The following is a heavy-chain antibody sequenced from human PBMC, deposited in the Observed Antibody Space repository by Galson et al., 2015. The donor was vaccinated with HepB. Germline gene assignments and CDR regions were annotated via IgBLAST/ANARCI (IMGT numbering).Heavy chain of an antibody. CDR1: SGSISSGGYY. J-gene: IGHJ3*02. Sequence: LSLTCTVSSGSISSGGYYWSWLRQHPGKGLEWIGYIYHSGSAYYNPSLKSRLTISVDTSKNQFCLQLSSVTAADTAMYFCARVSGNAFDIWGQGTMVTVSS. CDR2: IYHSGSA. V-gene: IGHV4-31*03. CDR3: ARVSGNAFDI.